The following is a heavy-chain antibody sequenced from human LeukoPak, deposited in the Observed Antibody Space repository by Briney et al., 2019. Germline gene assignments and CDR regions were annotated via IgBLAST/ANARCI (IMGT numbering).Heavy chain of an antibody. CDR3: AAKLRVFDY. V-gene: IGHV4-39*01. D-gene: IGHD4-17*01. CDR1: GGSISSSSYY. CDR2: IYYSGST. Sequence: SETLSLTCTVSGGSISSSSYYWGWIRQPPGKGLEWIGSIYYSGSTYHNPSLKSRVTISVDTSKNQFSLKLSSVTAADTAVYYCAAKLRVFDYWGQGTLVTVSS. J-gene: IGHJ4*02.